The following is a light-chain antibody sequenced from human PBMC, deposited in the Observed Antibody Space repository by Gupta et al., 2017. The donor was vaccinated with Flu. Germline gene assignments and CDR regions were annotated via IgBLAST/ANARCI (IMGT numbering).Light chain of an antibody. J-gene: IGKJ2*01. CDR1: QGISNY. CDR2: AAS. Sequence: PSPLSASVGDRVTITCRASQGISNYLAWYQQKPGKVPKLLIYAASTLQSGVPSRFIGSGSGTDFTLTISSLQPEDVATYYCQKYNNAPNTFGQGTKLEIK. V-gene: IGKV1-27*01. CDR3: QKYNNAPNT.